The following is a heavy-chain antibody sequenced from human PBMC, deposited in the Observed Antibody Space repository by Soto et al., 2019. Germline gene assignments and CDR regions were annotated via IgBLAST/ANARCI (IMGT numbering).Heavy chain of an antibody. CDR2: LYDVDGT. Sequence: DVHLVESGGGLIQPGESLRLSCAAFGLTVSGKKYVAWVRQAPGKALEWISALYDVDGTYYADSVKGRFTTSSDSSKTTVYLQMNGLRPDDTAVYYCASWHEREHAYDVLGRGTTVTVSS. J-gene: IGHJ3*01. CDR3: ASWHEREHAYDV. V-gene: IGHV3-53*01. CDR1: GLTVSGKKY. D-gene: IGHD1-1*01.